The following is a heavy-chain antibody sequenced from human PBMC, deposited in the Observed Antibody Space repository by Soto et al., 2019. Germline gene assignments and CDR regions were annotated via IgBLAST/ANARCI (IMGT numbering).Heavy chain of an antibody. Sequence: ETLSRTCSVSGGSITSYFLSLIRHSPGNGLQWIGYINYSGITMYNPYFKSRVKISVDTANHQLSLKLNSVTAADTAIYFCARAADSSARTPDHWGQGTLVTVSS. CDR1: GGSITSYF. D-gene: IGHD3-22*01. CDR2: INYSGIT. CDR3: ARAADSSARTPDH. J-gene: IGHJ4*02. V-gene: IGHV4-59*13.